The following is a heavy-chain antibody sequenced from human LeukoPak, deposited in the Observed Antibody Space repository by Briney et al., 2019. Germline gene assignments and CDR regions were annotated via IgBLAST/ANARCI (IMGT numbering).Heavy chain of an antibody. V-gene: IGHV1-46*01. CDR2: INPSGGST. CDR1: GYTFTSYY. Sequence: GASVKVSCKASGYTFTSYYMHWVRQAPGQGLEWMGIINPSGGSTSYAQKFQGRVTMTRDMSTSTVYMELSSLRSEDTAVYYCARGDYYDSSGDSHYYYYMDVWGKGTTVTVSS. D-gene: IGHD3-22*01. CDR3: ARGDYYDSSGDSHYYYYMDV. J-gene: IGHJ6*03.